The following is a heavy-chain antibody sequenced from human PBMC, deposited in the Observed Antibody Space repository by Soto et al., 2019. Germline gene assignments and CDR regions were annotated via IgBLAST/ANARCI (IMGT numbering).Heavy chain of an antibody. J-gene: IGHJ4*02. V-gene: IGHV3-33*01. CDR3: ERDQGSGYDGRFDY. D-gene: IGHD5-12*01. CDR2: IWYDGSHK. Sequence: QVQLVESGGGVVQPGRSLRLSCVASGFSFSTYGMHWVRQAPGKGLEWLAVIWYDGSHKQYADSVKGRVTISRDNAKNTLYLQMNSLSAEDTAVYYCERDQGSGYDGRFDYCGQGSLVTVSS. CDR1: GFSFSTYG.